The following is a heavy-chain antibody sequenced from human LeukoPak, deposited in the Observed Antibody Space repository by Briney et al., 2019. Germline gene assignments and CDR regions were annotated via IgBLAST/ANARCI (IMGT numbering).Heavy chain of an antibody. J-gene: IGHJ3*02. CDR3: ARDSTADAFDI. Sequence: PGRSLRLSCAASGFTFSSYAMHWVRQAPGKGLEWVAVISYDGSNKYYADSVKGRFTISRDNSKNTLYLQMNSLRAEDTAVYYCARDSTADAFDIWGQGTMVTVSS. V-gene: IGHV3-30-3*01. CDR1: GFTFSSYA. CDR2: ISYDGSNK.